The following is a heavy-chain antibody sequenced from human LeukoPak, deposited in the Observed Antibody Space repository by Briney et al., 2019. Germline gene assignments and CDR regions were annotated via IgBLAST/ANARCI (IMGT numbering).Heavy chain of an antibody. V-gene: IGHV4-59*08. CDR1: GGSISSYY. CDR2: IYYSGST. D-gene: IGHD3-10*01. Sequence: SETLSLTCTVSGGSISSYYWSWIRQPPGKGLEWIGYIYYSGSTNYNPSLKSRVTISVGTSKNQFSLKLSSVTAADTAVYYCATSKPSYGSGSYYGYWGQGTLVTVSS. J-gene: IGHJ4*02. CDR3: ATSKPSYGSGSYYGY.